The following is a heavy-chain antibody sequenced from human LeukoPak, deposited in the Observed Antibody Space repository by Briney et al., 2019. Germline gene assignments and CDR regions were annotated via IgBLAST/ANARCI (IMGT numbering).Heavy chain of an antibody. CDR3: ARDQYYDSSGYYKSFDY. D-gene: IGHD3-22*01. J-gene: IGHJ4*02. Sequence: SETLSLTCAVSGYSISSGYYWGWIRQPPGKGLEWIGSIYHSGSTYYNPSVKSRVTISVDTSKNQFSLKLSSVTAADTAVYYCARDQYYDSSGYYKSFDYWGQGTLVTVSS. CDR2: IYHSGST. V-gene: IGHV4-38-2*02. CDR1: GYSISSGYY.